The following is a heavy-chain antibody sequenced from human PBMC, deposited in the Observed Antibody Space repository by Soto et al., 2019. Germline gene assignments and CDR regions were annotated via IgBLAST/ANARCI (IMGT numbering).Heavy chain of an antibody. J-gene: IGHJ6*02. CDR2: IYYSGST. Sequence: SETLSLTGHVSGCSISSGGYYWSWIRQHPGKGLEWIGYIYYSGSTYYNPSLKSRVTISVDTSKNQFSLKLSSVTAADTAVYYCARDGLRSTYYYYGMDVWGQGTTVTVSS. D-gene: IGHD4-17*01. CDR3: ARDGLRSTYYYYGMDV. CDR1: GCSISSGGYY. V-gene: IGHV4-31*03.